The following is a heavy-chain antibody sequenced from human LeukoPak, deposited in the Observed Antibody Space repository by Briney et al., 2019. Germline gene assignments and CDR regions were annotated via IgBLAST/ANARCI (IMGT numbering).Heavy chain of an antibody. D-gene: IGHD3-9*01. CDR3: ARDLSILRYFDWLSSPQNDAFDI. V-gene: IGHV3-48*02. Sequence: PGGSLRLSCAASGFNFRNYWMSWVRQAPGKGLEWVSYISSSSTIYYADSGKGRFTISRDNAKNSLYLQMNSLRDEDTAVYYCARDLSILRYFDWLSSPQNDAFDIWGQGTMVTVSS. CDR1: GFNFRNYW. CDR2: ISSSSTI. J-gene: IGHJ3*02.